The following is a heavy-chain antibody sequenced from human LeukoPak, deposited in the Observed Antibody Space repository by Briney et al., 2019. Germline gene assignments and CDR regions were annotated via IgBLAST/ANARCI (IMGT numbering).Heavy chain of an antibody. CDR3: ARVMRGSGSYYYFDY. CDR2: IYTSGST. Sequence: PSETLSLTCTVSGGSISSYYWSWIRQPAGKGLEWIGRIYTSGSTNYNPSPKSRVTMSVDTSKNQFSLKLSSVTAADTAVYYCARVMRGSGSYYYFDYWGQGTLVTVSS. D-gene: IGHD3-10*01. V-gene: IGHV4-4*07. CDR1: GGSISSYY. J-gene: IGHJ4*02.